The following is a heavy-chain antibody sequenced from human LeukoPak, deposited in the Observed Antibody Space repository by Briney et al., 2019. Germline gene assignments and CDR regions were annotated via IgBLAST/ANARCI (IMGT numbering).Heavy chain of an antibody. J-gene: IGHJ4*02. Sequence: GESLKISCRASGYSFTDYWIGWVRQVPGKGLEWMGIIYPGDSRTRYSPSFQGQVTISADKSINTAYLQWNSLKASDTAMYYCARLYQTSVWLVWGSYWGQGTLVTVSS. CDR1: GYSFTDYW. V-gene: IGHV5-51*01. CDR3: ARLYQTSVWLVWGSY. CDR2: IYPGDSRT. D-gene: IGHD6-19*01.